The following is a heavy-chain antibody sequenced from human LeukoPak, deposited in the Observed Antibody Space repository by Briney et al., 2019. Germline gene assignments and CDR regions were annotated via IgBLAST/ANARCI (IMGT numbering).Heavy chain of an antibody. V-gene: IGHV4-39*07. J-gene: IGHJ4*02. Sequence: SETLSLTCTVSGGSIAITTYYWGWIRQPPGKGLEWIGSIHYSGSTYYNPSLKSRVTISVDTSKNQFSLKLSSVTAADTAVYYCARGDDYDILTGYRCTFDYWGQGTLVTVSP. CDR3: ARGDDYDILTGYRCTFDY. CDR1: GGSIAITTYY. CDR2: IHYSGST. D-gene: IGHD3-9*01.